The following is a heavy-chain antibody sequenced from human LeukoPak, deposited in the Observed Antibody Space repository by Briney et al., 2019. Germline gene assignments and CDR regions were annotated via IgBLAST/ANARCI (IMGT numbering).Heavy chain of an antibody. CDR2: IYYSGST. CDR1: GGSISSYY. V-gene: IGHV4-59*01. CDR3: ARGPGPYYYGSGSHFDI. D-gene: IGHD3-10*01. J-gene: IGHJ3*02. Sequence: SETLSLTCTVSGGSISSYYWSWIRQPPGKGLEWIGYIYYSGSTNYNPSLKSRVTISVDTSKNQFSLKLSSVTAADTAVYYCARGPGPYYYGSGSHFDIWGQGTMVTVSS.